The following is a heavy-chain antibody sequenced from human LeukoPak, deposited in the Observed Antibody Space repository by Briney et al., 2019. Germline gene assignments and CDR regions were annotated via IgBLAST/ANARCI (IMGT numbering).Heavy chain of an antibody. CDR2: IEQDGSEK. Sequence: GGSLRLSCAASGFTFSNYWMSWVRQAPGKGLEWVANIEQDGSEKNYVDSVKGRFTISRDNAESSLYLQMNSLRAEDTAVYYCARHKSGSYDCWGQGTLVTVSS. CDR1: GFTFSNYW. CDR3: ARHKSGSYDC. J-gene: IGHJ4*02. D-gene: IGHD1-26*01. V-gene: IGHV3-7*01.